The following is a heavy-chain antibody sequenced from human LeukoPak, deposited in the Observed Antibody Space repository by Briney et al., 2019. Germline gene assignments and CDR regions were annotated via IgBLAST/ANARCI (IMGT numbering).Heavy chain of an antibody. CDR1: GFTFSRHS. V-gene: IGHV3-21*01. Sequence: GGALRLSCAASGFTFSRHSMNWVRQAPGEGREWVSSIISSSSYIYNADSVKGRFTIARDNAKNSLYLQMNSLRADDTAVYYCARDGRGYDSSGYYYDYWGQGTLVTVSS. J-gene: IGHJ4*02. CDR3: ARDGRGYDSSGYYYDY. D-gene: IGHD3-22*01. CDR2: IISSSSYI.